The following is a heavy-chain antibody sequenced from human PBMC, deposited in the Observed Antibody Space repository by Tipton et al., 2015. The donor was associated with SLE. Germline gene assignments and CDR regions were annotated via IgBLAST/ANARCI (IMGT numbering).Heavy chain of an antibody. CDR2: ISTYNGNT. CDR3: ARDRDIGAYFVVVAAATDWYLDL. J-gene: IGHJ2*01. V-gene: IGHV1-18*04. D-gene: IGHD2-15*01. Sequence: QSGAEVKKPGASVKVSCKASGYTFTSYGISWVRQAPGQGLEWMGWISTYNGNTNYAQKFQGRVTITADKSTSTAYMELSSLRSEDTAVYYCARDRDIGAYFVVVAAATDWYLDLWGRGTLVTVSS. CDR1: GYTFTSYG.